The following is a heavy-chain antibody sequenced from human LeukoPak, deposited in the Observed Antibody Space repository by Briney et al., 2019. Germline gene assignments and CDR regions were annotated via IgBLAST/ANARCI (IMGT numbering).Heavy chain of an antibody. V-gene: IGHV1-69*04. CDR3: ARDREVVPAAFDY. Sequence: SLKVSCKASGGTFSSYAISWVRQAPGQGLEWMGRIIPILGIANYAQKFQGRVTITADKSTSTAYMELSSLRSEDTAVYYCARDREVVPAAFDYWGQGTLVTASS. CDR1: GGTFSSYA. J-gene: IGHJ4*02. D-gene: IGHD2-2*01. CDR2: IIPILGIA.